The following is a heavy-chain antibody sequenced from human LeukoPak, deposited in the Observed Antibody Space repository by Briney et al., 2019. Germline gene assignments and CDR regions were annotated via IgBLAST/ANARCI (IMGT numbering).Heavy chain of an antibody. Sequence: SETLSLTCTVSGGSISSSSYYWGWIRQPPGKGLEWIGSIYYSGSTYYNPSLKSRVTISVDTSKNQFSLKLSSVTAADTAVYYCARDTGCGGDCPDDAFDIWGQGTMVTVSS. CDR2: IYYSGST. J-gene: IGHJ3*02. D-gene: IGHD2-21*02. CDR1: GGSISSSSYY. V-gene: IGHV4-39*07. CDR3: ARDTGCGGDCPDDAFDI.